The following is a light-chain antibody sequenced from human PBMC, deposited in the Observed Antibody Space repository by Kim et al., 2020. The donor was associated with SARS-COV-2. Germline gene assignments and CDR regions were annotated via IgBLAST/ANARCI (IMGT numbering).Light chain of an antibody. CDR3: QQYYSRPLT. Sequence: DIQLTQFPSTLSASVGDRVTITCRASQSISAWLAWYQQKPGKAPNLLIFDASSLQSGVPSRFSGSGSGTEFTLTISRLQPDDFATYYCQQYYSRPLTFGGGTKVEI. CDR1: QSISAW. CDR2: DAS. V-gene: IGKV1-5*01. J-gene: IGKJ4*01.